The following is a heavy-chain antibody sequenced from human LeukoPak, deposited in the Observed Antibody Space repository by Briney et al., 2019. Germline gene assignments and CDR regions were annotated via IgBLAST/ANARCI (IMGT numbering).Heavy chain of an antibody. CDR2: ISYDGSNK. Sequence: GGSLRLSCAASGFIFSNDAMHWVRQAPGKGLEWVAVISYDGSNKYYADSVKGRFTISRDNSKNTLYLQMNSLRAEDTAVYYCARDLLLWFGELSDIDYWGQGTLVTVSS. CDR1: GFIFSNDA. CDR3: ARDLLLWFGELSDIDY. J-gene: IGHJ4*02. V-gene: IGHV3-30*19. D-gene: IGHD3-10*01.